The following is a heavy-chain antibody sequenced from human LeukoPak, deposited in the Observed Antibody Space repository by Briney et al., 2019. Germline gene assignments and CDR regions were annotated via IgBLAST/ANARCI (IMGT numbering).Heavy chain of an antibody. CDR3: ARRYFESSGYSPHYPPWFDP. Sequence: RSGGSLRLSCAASGLTFDDYGMSWVRQAPGKGLEWVSGINWNGGSTGYADSVKGRFTISRDNAKNSLYLQMNSLRAEDTALYYCARRYFESSGYSPHYPPWFDPWGQGTLVTVSS. CDR2: INWNGGST. J-gene: IGHJ5*02. CDR1: GLTFDDYG. V-gene: IGHV3-20*04. D-gene: IGHD3-22*01.